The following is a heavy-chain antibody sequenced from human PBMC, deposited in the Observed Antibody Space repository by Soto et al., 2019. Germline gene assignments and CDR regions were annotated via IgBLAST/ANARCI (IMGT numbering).Heavy chain of an antibody. CDR3: ARSVTAMVHFDY. J-gene: IGHJ4*02. V-gene: IGHV4-59*08. CDR1: GGSISSYY. Sequence: TSQTLPLTYTVSGGSISSYYWSWIRQPPGKGLEWIGYIYYSGSTNYNPSLKSRVTISVDTSKNQFSLKLSSVTAADTAVYYCARSVTAMVHFDYWGQGTLVTVSS. CDR2: IYYSGST. D-gene: IGHD5-18*01.